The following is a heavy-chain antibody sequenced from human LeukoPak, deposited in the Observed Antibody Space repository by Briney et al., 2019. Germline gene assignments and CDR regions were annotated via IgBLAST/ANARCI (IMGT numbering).Heavy chain of an antibody. Sequence: GGSLRPSCAASGFTFSSYAMSWVRQAPGKGLEWVSSISDSGGSTYYADSVKGRFTISRDNSKNTLDLQMNSLRAEDTAIYYCAKGSSGWYVSADYWGQGTPVTVSS. J-gene: IGHJ4*02. CDR2: ISDSGGST. D-gene: IGHD6-19*01. CDR1: GFTFSSYA. CDR3: AKGSSGWYVSADY. V-gene: IGHV3-23*01.